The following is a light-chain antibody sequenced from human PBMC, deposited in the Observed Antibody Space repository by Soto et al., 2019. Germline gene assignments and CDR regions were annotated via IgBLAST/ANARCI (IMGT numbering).Light chain of an antibody. V-gene: IGLV2-14*03. CDR1: SSDVGGYNY. J-gene: IGLJ3*02. CDR2: DVS. Sequence: QSVLTQPASVAGSPGQSITIACTGTSSDVGGYNYVSWYQLHPGKAPRLVIYDVSIRPPAVSDRVSGSTSGNTASLTISGLQAEDEADYYCSSYTATRTVVFGGGTKLTVL. CDR3: SSYTATRTVV.